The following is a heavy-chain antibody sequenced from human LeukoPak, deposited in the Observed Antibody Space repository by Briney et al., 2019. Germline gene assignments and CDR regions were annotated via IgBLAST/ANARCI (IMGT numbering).Heavy chain of an antibody. CDR1: GYTFTNNF. CDR2: INPNSGGT. CDR3: ARGVTARGFYYYMDV. D-gene: IGHD2-21*02. Sequence: ASVKVSCKASGYTFTNNFMHWVRQAPGQGLEWMGWINPNSGGTSYAQKFQGRVTMTRDTSSSTAYMESSRLRSDDTAVYYCARGVTARGFYYYMDVWGKGTTVTISS. J-gene: IGHJ6*03. V-gene: IGHV1-2*02.